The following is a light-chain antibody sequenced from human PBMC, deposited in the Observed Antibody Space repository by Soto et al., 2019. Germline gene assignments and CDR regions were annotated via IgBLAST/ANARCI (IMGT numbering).Light chain of an antibody. CDR2: KAS. CDR1: QSISSW. J-gene: IGKJ1*01. Sequence: DIQMTQSPSTLSASVGYRVTITCRASQSISSWLAWYQQKPGRAPKLLIYKASSLESGVPSRFSGSGSGTEFTLTVTSLQPEDFATYYCQQYSYYATFGQGTKVEIK. V-gene: IGKV1-5*03. CDR3: QQYSYYAT.